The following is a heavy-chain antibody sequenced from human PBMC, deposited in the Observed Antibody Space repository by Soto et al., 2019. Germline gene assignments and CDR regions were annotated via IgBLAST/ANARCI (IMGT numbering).Heavy chain of an antibody. CDR1: GGTFSSYA. D-gene: IGHD6-13*01. J-gene: IGHJ6*02. Sequence: SPVKGACKASGGTFSSYAISWVRQANGQGLEWMGGIIPIFGTANYAQKFQGRVTITADESTSTAYMELSSLRSEDTAVYYCARGPSKGISSHLDVCAEATTVTLYS. V-gene: IGHV1-69*13. CDR2: IIPIFGTA. CDR3: ARGPSKGISSHLDV.